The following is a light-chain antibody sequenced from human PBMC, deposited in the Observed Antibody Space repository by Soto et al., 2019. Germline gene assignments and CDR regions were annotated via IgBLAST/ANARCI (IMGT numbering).Light chain of an antibody. CDR1: GGSIASTF. CDR2: EDN. Sequence: NFMLTQPHSVSESPGKTVTISCTRSGGSIASTFVQWYQQRPGSAPTTVIYEDNQRPSGVPDRFSGSIDSSSNSASLTISGLKTEDEADYYCQSYDSSIVLFGGGPKVTVL. CDR3: QSYDSSIVL. V-gene: IGLV6-57*04. J-gene: IGLJ2*01.